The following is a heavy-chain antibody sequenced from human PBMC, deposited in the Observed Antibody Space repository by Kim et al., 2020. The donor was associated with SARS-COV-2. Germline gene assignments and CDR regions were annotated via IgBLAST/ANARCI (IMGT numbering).Heavy chain of an antibody. V-gene: IGHV3-30*01. D-gene: IGHD6-13*01. CDR3: ARDQGFISSSWYGNAFDI. Sequence: KGRFTISRDNSKNTLYLQMNSLRAEDTAVYYCARDQGFISSSWYGNAFDIWGQGTMVTVSS. J-gene: IGHJ3*02.